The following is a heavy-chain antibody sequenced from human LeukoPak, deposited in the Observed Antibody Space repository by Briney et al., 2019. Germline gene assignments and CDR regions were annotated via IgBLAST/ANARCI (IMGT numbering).Heavy chain of an antibody. D-gene: IGHD5-24*01. CDR3: ARDPEMATPYYYGMDV. CDR2: IYYSGSA. J-gene: IGHJ6*02. Sequence: PSETLSLTCTVSGGSISSDYWNWIRQPPGKGLEWIGNIYYSGSATYNPSLNNRVTISVDRSKNQFSLRLSSVTAADTAVYYCARDPEMATPYYYGMDVWGQGTTVTV. CDR1: GGSISSDY. V-gene: IGHV4-59*01.